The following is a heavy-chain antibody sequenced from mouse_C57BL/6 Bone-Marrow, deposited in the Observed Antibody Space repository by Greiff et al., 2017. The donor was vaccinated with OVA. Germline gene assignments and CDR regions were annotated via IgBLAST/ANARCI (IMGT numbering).Heavy chain of an antibody. CDR3: TYDGYYVGYFDY. CDR2: IDPENGDT. Sequence: EVQLQQSGAELVRPGASVKLSCTASGFNIKDDYMHWVKQRPEQGLEWIGWIDPENGDTEYASKFQGPATITADTSSNTPYLQLSSLTSEDTAFYYCTYDGYYVGYFDYWGQGTTLTVSS. D-gene: IGHD2-3*01. CDR1: GFNIKDDY. V-gene: IGHV14-4*01. J-gene: IGHJ2*01.